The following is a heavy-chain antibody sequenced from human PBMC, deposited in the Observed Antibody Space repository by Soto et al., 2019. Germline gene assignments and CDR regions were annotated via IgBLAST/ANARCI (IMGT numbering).Heavy chain of an antibody. V-gene: IGHV2-5*02. CDR2: IYWDDDK. J-gene: IGHJ4*02. Sequence: QITLKESGPTLVKPTQTLTLTCTFSGFSLSASGVGVAWIRQPPGKALEWLALIYWDDDKRYSPSLKSRLTITKDTSKNQVVLTMTNMDPVDTATYYCAPIPFRFGTLAFDFWGQGTLVTVSS. CDR1: GFSLSASGVG. D-gene: IGHD1-1*01. CDR3: APIPFRFGTLAFDF.